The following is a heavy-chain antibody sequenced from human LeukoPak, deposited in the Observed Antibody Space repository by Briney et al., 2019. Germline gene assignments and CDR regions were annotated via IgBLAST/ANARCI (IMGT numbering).Heavy chain of an antibody. CDR1: GGSFSGYY. J-gene: IGHJ5*02. CDR2: INHSGST. Sequence: SETLPLTCAVYGGSFSGYYWSWIRQPPGKGLEWIGEINHSGSTNYNPSLKSRVTISVDTSKNQFSLKLSSVTAADTAVYYCARIRVLSGWYGGATNWFDPWGQGTLVTVSS. D-gene: IGHD6-19*01. V-gene: IGHV4-34*01. CDR3: ARIRVLSGWYGGATNWFDP.